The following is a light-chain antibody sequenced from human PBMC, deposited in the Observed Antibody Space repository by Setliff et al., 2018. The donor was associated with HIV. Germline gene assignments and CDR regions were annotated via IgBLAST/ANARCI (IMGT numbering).Light chain of an antibody. J-gene: IGLJ3*02. CDR3: SSYTSSSTSS. V-gene: IGLV2-14*01. CDR2: EVT. Sequence: QSALTQPASVSGSPGQSITISCTGTSNDVGGYNYVCWYQQHPGKAPKLMIYEVTNRPSGVSYRFSGSKSGNTASLTISGLQAEDEADYYCSSYTSSSTSSFGGGTQLTVL. CDR1: SNDVGGYNY.